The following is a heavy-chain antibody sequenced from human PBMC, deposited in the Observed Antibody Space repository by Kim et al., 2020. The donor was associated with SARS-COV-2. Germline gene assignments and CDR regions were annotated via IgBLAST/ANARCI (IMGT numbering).Heavy chain of an antibody. V-gene: IGHV3-30*04. CDR3: VRGSGTGGTYGSYFQY. CDR2: VSYDGSNK. J-gene: IGHJ1*01. D-gene: IGHD2-8*02. CDR1: GFTFSNYA. Sequence: GGSLRLSCAASGFTFSNYAVHWVRQAPGKGLEWVAVVSYDGSNKYYGGSVEGRFTISRDNSQDTLYLQMNSLRPEDTALYYCVRGSGTGGTYGSYFQYWGQGTLVTVSS.